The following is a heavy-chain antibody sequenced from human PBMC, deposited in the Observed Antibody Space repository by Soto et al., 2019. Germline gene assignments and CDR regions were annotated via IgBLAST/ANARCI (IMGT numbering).Heavy chain of an antibody. D-gene: IGHD2-2*02. V-gene: IGHV1-69*08. CDR3: ARDDCSSTSCYMGIDY. Sequence: QVQLVQSGAEVKKPGSSVKVSCKASGGTFSSYTISWVRQAPGQGLEWMGRIIPILGIANYAQKFQGRVTSTADKSTSTAYMELSSLRSEDTAVYYCARDDCSSTSCYMGIDYWGQGTLVTVSS. CDR2: IIPILGIA. CDR1: GGTFSSYT. J-gene: IGHJ4*02.